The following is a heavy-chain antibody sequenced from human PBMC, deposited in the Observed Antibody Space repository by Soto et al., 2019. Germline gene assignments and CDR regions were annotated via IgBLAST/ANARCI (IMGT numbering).Heavy chain of an antibody. CDR2: IIPIFGTA. D-gene: IGHD2-2*02. CDR1: GGTFSSYA. J-gene: IGHJ3*02. CDR3: AREMIVVVPAAIGYDAFDI. V-gene: IGHV1-69*13. Sequence: APVKVSCKASGGTFSSYAISWGGQAPGQGLGWMGGIIPIFGTANYAQKFQGRVTITADESTSTAYMELSSLRSEDTAVYYCAREMIVVVPAAIGYDAFDIWGQGTMVTVSS.